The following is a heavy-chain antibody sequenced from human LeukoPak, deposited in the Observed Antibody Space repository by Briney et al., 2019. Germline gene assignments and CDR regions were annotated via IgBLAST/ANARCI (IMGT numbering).Heavy chain of an antibody. D-gene: IGHD1-26*01. J-gene: IGHJ6*03. CDR1: GFTFSNYG. Sequence: GGTLRLSCAASGFTFSNYGMHWVRQAPGKGLQWVAIISYDGSNKYYADSVKGRFTISRDNSNNTLFLQMNSLRPEDTAIYYCARHPGDFTGIVNYYYMDVWGKGTTVTVSS. V-gene: IGHV3-30*03. CDR3: ARHPGDFTGIVNYYYMDV. CDR2: ISYDGSNK.